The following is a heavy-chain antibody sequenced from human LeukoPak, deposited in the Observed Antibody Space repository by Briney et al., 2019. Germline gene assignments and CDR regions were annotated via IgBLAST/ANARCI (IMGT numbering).Heavy chain of an antibody. D-gene: IGHD6-6*01. CDR1: GGSISTYY. Sequence: SETLSLTCTVSGGSISTYYWSWIRQPPGKGLEWIGYIYYSGSTNYNPSLKSRVTISIDTSKNQFSLKLNSVTAADTAVYYCARDLVGHYHYYMDVWGKGTTVTVSS. CDR3: ARDLVGHYHYYMDV. J-gene: IGHJ6*03. V-gene: IGHV4-59*01. CDR2: IYYSGST.